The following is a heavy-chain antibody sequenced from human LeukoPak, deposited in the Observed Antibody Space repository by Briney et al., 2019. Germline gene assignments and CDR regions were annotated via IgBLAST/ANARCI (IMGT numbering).Heavy chain of an antibody. D-gene: IGHD4-23*01. V-gene: IGHV4-61*08. Sequence: SENLSLTCTVSGGSISSGGYYWSWIRQHPGKGLEWIGYIYYSGSTNYNPSLKSRVTISLDTSKNQFSLKLSSVTAADTAIYYCARGWTVVTYDYWGQGTLVTVSS. CDR2: IYYSGST. CDR1: GGSISSGGYY. J-gene: IGHJ4*02. CDR3: ARGWTVVTYDY.